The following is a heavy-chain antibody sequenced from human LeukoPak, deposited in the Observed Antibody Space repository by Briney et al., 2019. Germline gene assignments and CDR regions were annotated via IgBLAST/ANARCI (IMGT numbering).Heavy chain of an antibody. D-gene: IGHD2-2*01. Sequence: ASVKVSCKASGGTFSSYAISWVRQAPGQGLEWMGWISAYNGNTNYAQKLQGRVTMTTDTSTSTAYMELRSLRSDDTAVYYCARDMGYCSSTSCNYYYYYYMDVWGKGTTVTVSS. V-gene: IGHV1-18*01. J-gene: IGHJ6*03. CDR1: GGTFSSYA. CDR3: ARDMGYCSSTSCNYYYYYYMDV. CDR2: ISAYNGNT.